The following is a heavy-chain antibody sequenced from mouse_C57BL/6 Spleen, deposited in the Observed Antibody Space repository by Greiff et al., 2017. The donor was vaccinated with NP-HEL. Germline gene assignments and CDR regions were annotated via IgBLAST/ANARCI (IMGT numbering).Heavy chain of an antibody. Sequence: DVKLVESEGGLVQPGSSMKLSCTASGFTFSDYYMAWVRQVPEKGLEWVANINYDGSSTYYLDSLKSRFIISRDNAKNILYLQMSSLKSEDTATYYCAREHGSSYGYFDVWGTGTTVTVSS. J-gene: IGHJ1*03. CDR1: GFTFSDYY. D-gene: IGHD1-1*01. V-gene: IGHV5-16*01. CDR3: AREHGSSYGYFDV. CDR2: INYDGSST.